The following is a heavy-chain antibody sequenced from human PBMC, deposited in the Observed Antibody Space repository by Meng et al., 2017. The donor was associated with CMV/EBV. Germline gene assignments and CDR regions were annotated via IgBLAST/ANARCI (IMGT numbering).Heavy chain of an antibody. Sequence: ASVKVSCKASGYTFTSYAMNWVRQAPGQGLEWMGWINPDSGATNFARNLQGRVTMTRDTSISTAYMELSGLTFDDTAVYYCARGQYYYDSSGYFYWGQGTLVTVSS. CDR2: INPDSGAT. J-gene: IGHJ4*02. D-gene: IGHD3-22*01. V-gene: IGHV1-2*02. CDR3: ARGQYYYDSSGYFY. CDR1: GYTFTSYA.